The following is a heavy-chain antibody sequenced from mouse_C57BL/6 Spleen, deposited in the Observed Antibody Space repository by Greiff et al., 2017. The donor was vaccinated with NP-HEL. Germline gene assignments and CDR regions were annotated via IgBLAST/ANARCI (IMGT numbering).Heavy chain of an antibody. CDR1: GYAFSSSW. D-gene: IGHD1-1*01. V-gene: IGHV1-82*01. CDR3: ARPDYGSSWAMDY. CDR2: IYPGDGDT. Sequence: QVQLQQSGPELVKPGASVKISCKASGYAFSSSWMNWVKQRPGKGLEWIGRIYPGDGDTNYNGKFKGKATLTADKSSSTAYMQLSSLTSEDSAVYFCARPDYGSSWAMDYWGQGTSVTVSS. J-gene: IGHJ4*01.